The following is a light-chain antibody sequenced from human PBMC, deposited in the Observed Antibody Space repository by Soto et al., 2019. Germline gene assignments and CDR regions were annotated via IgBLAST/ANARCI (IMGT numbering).Light chain of an antibody. J-gene: IGLJ1*01. CDR1: SSDVGGYNY. V-gene: IGLV2-11*01. CDR3: ISHKTDDTFV. CDR2: DVS. Sequence: QSLLTQPRSVSGSPGQSVTISWTGTSSDVGGYNYVSWYQQHPGKAPKLMIYDVSKRPSGVPDRFYGSKSGNTASLHIYGIQAPEDADYFCISHKTDDTFVLGTGNKVT.